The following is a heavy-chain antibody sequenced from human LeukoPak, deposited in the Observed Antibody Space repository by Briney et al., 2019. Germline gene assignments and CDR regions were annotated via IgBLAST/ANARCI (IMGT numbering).Heavy chain of an antibody. V-gene: IGHV4-39*01. CDR1: GGSISSSSYY. D-gene: IGHD2-21*01. Sequence: PSETLSLTCTVSGGSISSSSYYWGWIRQPPGKWLEWSGSIYYSGSTYYNPSLKSRVTVSVDTSKNQFSLKLSSVTAADTAVYYCVRGSTLRHYQYWGQGTLVTVSS. CDR3: VRGSTLRHYQY. CDR2: IYYSGST. J-gene: IGHJ4*02.